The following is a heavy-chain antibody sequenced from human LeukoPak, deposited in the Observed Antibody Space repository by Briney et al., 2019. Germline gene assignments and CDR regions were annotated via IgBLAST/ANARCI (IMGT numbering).Heavy chain of an antibody. CDR1: GFTFSSYS. Sequence: GGSLRLSCAASGFTFSSYSMNWVRQAPGKGLEWVSSISSSSSYIYYADSVKGRFTISRDNSKNTLYLQMNSLRAEDTAVYYCAKGETGYYYDSSGYYYAARFLDYWGQGTLVTVSS. D-gene: IGHD3-22*01. V-gene: IGHV3-21*04. J-gene: IGHJ4*02. CDR3: AKGETGYYYDSSGYYYAARFLDY. CDR2: ISSSSSYI.